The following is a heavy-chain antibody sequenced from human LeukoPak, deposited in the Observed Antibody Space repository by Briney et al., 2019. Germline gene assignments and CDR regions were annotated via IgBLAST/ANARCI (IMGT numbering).Heavy chain of an antibody. CDR1: GFTFRGYA. CDR2: ISDSGGST. D-gene: IGHD4-17*01. CDR3: AKDRAVTMFSDDAFDI. Sequence: GGSLRLSCAASGFTFRGYAMSWVRQAPGKGLEWVSSISDSGGSTYYADSVKGRLTISRDNSKNTLYLQMNSLRAEDTTVYYCAKDRAVTMFSDDAFDIWGQGTMVTVSS. V-gene: IGHV3-23*01. J-gene: IGHJ3*02.